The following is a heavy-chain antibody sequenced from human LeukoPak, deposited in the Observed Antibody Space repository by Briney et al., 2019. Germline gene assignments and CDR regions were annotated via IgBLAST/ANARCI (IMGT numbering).Heavy chain of an antibody. CDR2: IYHSGST. V-gene: IGHV4-30-2*01. J-gene: IGHJ4*02. D-gene: IGHD5-18*01. CDR1: GGSISSGGYY. Sequence: SETLSLTCTVSGGSISSGGYYWSWIRQPPGKGLEWIGYIYHSGSTYYNPSLKSRVTISVDRSKNQFSLKLSSVTAADTAVYYCARVAMGAIDYWGQGTLVTVSS. CDR3: ARVAMGAIDY.